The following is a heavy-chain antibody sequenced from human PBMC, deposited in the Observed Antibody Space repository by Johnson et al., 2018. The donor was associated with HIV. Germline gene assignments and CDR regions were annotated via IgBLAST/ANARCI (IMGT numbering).Heavy chain of an antibody. CDR3: AKLFLTTDAVDI. V-gene: IGHV3-48*03. CDR2: ISSSGSTI. D-gene: IGHD3-22*01. J-gene: IGHJ3*02. CDR1: GFTFSRYA. Sequence: VQLMESGGGVVQPGRSLRLSCAASGFTFSRYAMHWVRQAPGKGLEWVSYISSSGSTIYYADSVKGRFTISRDNAKNSLFLQMNSLRAEDTAVYYCAKLFLTTDAVDIWGQGTMVTVSS.